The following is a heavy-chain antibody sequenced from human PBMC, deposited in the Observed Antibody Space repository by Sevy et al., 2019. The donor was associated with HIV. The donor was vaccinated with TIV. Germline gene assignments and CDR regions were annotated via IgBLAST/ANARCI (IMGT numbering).Heavy chain of an antibody. CDR1: GYTFTSYA. CDR2: INTNTGNP. V-gene: IGHV7-4-1*02. Sequence: ASVKVSCKASGYTFTSYAMNWVRQAPGQGLEWMGWINTNTGNPTYAQGFTGRFVFSLDTSVSTANLHISSLKAEDTAVYYCAREGVATMVQLAGHWFDPWGQGTLVTVSS. J-gene: IGHJ5*02. CDR3: AREGVATMVQLAGHWFDP. D-gene: IGHD3-10*01.